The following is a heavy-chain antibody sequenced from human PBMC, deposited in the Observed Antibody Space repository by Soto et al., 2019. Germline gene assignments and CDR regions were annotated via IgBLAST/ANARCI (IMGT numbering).Heavy chain of an antibody. J-gene: IGHJ6*02. D-gene: IGHD2-15*01. V-gene: IGHV3-30-3*01. CDR3: ARDTVVVAAARGPPYGMDV. Sequence: GGSLRLSCAASGLIFSTYSMHWVRQPPGKGLEWVAVISYDGSIQHYTDSVKGRFTISRDNSKSTLTLQMHSLTTEDTALYFCARDTVVVAAARGPPYGMDVWGQGTTVTVSS. CDR1: GLIFSTYS. CDR2: ISYDGSIQ.